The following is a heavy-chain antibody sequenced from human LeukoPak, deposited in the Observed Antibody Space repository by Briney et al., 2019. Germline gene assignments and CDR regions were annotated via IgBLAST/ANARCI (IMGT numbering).Heavy chain of an antibody. CDR3: ARISAGRYGMDV. CDR2: VYYTGST. J-gene: IGHJ6*02. CDR1: GASVTSGGYC. D-gene: IGHD6-6*01. V-gene: IGHV4-31*03. Sequence: SETLSLTCTVSGASVTSGGYCWGWLRQHAGKGLEWIVYVYYTGSTYYNPSVKSRLSISPDTTKNQFCLKVTPVTPADMAVYYCARISAGRYGMDVWGQGTTVTVSS.